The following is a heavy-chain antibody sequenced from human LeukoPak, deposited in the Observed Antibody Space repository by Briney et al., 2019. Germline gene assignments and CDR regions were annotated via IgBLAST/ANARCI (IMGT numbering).Heavy chain of an antibody. CDR1: GYTFTSYA. V-gene: IGHV1-3*01. J-gene: IGHJ5*02. D-gene: IGHD3-10*01. CDR2: INAGNGNT. Sequence: ASVKVSCKASGYTFTSYAMHWVRQAPGQRLEWMGWINAGNGNTKYSQKFQGRVTITRDTSASTAYMELSSLRSEDTAAYYCARSMVRGVGLYNWFDPWGQGTLVTVSS. CDR3: ARSMVRGVGLYNWFDP.